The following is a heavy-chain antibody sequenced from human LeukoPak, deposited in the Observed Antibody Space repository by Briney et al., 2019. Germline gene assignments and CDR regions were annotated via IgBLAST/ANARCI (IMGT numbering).Heavy chain of an antibody. V-gene: IGHV3-21*01. Sequence: GGSLRLSCAASGFTSSSYSMNWVRQAPGKGLEWVSSISSRSSYIYYADSVKGRFTISRDNAKNSVYLQMNSLRAEDTAVFYCARDSAYDSSGPFDYWGQGNLVTVSS. CDR1: GFTSSSYS. CDR3: ARDSAYDSSGPFDY. CDR2: ISSRSSYI. D-gene: IGHD3-22*01. J-gene: IGHJ4*02.